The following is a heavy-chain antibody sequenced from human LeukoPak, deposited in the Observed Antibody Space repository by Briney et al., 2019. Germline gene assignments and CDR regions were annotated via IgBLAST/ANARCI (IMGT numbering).Heavy chain of an antibody. D-gene: IGHD1-26*01. CDR3: ARCWSSGIYLFDAFDI. CDR1: GFTFSSYG. CDR2: ISGSGGST. J-gene: IGHJ3*02. Sequence: GGTLRLSCAASGFTFSSYGMSWVRQAPGKGLEWVSAISGSGGSTYYADSVKGRFTISRDNSKNTLYLQMNSLRAEDTAVYYCARCWSSGIYLFDAFDIWGQGTMVTVSS. V-gene: IGHV3-23*01.